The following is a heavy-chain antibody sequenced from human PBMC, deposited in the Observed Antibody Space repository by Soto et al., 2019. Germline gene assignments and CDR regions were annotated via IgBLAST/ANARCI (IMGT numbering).Heavy chain of an antibody. Sequence: QGLEWMGWISAYNGNTNYAQKLQGRVTMTTDTSTSTAYMELRSLRSDDTAVYYCARDQRVIAAAGTSDYWGQGTLVTVSS. J-gene: IGHJ4*02. CDR2: ISAYNGNT. CDR3: ARDQRVIAAAGTSDY. V-gene: IGHV1-18*01. D-gene: IGHD6-13*01.